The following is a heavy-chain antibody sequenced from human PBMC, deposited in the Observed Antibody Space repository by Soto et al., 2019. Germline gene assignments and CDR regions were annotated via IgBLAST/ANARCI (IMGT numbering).Heavy chain of an antibody. CDR2: ISSSSSYI. Sequence: GGSLRLSCAASGFTFSSYSMNWVRQAPGKXLEWVSSISSSSSYIYYADSVKGRFTISRDNAKNSLYLQMNSLRAEDTAVYYCARVPAIAAAGQLYYYYGMDVWGQGTTVTVSS. V-gene: IGHV3-21*01. J-gene: IGHJ6*02. D-gene: IGHD6-13*01. CDR1: GFTFSSYS. CDR3: ARVPAIAAAGQLYYYYGMDV.